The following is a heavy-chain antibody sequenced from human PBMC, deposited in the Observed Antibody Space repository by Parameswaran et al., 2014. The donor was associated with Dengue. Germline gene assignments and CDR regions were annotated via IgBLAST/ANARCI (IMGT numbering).Heavy chain of an antibody. J-gene: IGHJ6*02. V-gene: IGHV6-1*01. CDR3: ARDHYGGNSGRYYYYYGMDV. Sequence: WIRQSPSRGLEWLGRTYYRSKWYNDYAVSVKSRITINPDTSKNQFSLQLNSVTPEDTAVYYCARDHYGGNSGRYYYYYGMDVWGQGTTSPSP. D-gene: IGHD4-23*01. CDR2: TYYRSKWYN.